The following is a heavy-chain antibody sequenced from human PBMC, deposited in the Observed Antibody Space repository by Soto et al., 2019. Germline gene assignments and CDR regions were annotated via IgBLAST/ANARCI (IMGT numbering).Heavy chain of an antibody. CDR1: GGSSSSSSDY. CDR3: ARYLIPKRGVQRDGGSYPFGLVY. Sequence: PSETLSVTCTVSGGSSSSSSDYWGWIRQPPGKGLEWIGSIYYSGSTYYNPSLKSRVTISVDTSKNQFSLKLSSVTAADTAVYYCARYLIPKRGVQRDGGSYPFGLVYWGQGTLVTVSS. CDR2: IYYSGST. J-gene: IGHJ4*02. D-gene: IGHD1-26*01. V-gene: IGHV4-39*01.